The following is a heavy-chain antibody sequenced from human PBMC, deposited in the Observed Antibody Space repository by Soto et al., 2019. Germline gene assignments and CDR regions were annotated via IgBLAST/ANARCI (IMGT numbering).Heavy chain of an antibody. Sequence: GASVKVSCKASGDTFTSSGISWVRQAPGQGLEWMGWISAYNGNTNYAQKLQGRVTMTTDTSTSTAYMELRSLRSDDTAVYHCANGIAVAGYAAPYAFDIWGQGTMVTVSS. CDR3: ANGIAVAGYAAPYAFDI. D-gene: IGHD6-19*01. CDR1: GDTFTSSG. CDR2: ISAYNGNT. V-gene: IGHV1-18*01. J-gene: IGHJ3*02.